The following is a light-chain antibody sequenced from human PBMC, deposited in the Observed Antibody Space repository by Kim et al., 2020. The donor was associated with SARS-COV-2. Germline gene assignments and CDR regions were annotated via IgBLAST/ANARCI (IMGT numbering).Light chain of an antibody. CDR3: QHYSRFPYT. CDR2: LAS. CDR1: ENIGTW. J-gene: IGKJ2*01. V-gene: IGKV1-5*03. Sequence: SASVGGRVTITCRASENIGTWLAWYQQKAGRASSLLIYLASTLESGVPSRFSGTGSGTECSLSISSLQPDDFATYYCQHYSRFPYTFGQGTKLEI.